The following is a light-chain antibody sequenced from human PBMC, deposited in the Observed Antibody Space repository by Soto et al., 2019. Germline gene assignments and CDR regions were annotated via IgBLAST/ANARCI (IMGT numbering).Light chain of an antibody. CDR1: QSISDT. CDR2: GAS. V-gene: IGKV3-15*01. Sequence: EIVMTQSPATLSVSPGGRATLSCRASQSISDTLAWYQQKPGQAPRLLIHGASTRATGFPARFSGSGSGTDFTLTISSLQSEDFEVYYCQQYNNWPWTLGQGTKVDI. CDR3: QQYNNWPWT. J-gene: IGKJ1*01.